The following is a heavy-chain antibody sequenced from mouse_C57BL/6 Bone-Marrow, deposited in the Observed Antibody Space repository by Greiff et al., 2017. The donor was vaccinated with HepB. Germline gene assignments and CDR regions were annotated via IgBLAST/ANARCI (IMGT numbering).Heavy chain of an antibody. CDR1: GYTFTSYW. D-gene: IGHD2-4*01. CDR2: IYPGSGST. V-gene: IGHV1-55*01. J-gene: IGHJ4*01. CDR3: ARWDYDVDYAMDY. Sequence: QVQLKQPGAELVKPGASVKMSCKASGYTFTSYWITWVKQRPGQGLEWIGDIYPGSGSTNYNEKFKSKATLTVDTSSSTAYMQLSSLTSEDSAVYYCARWDYDVDYAMDYWGQGTSVTVSS.